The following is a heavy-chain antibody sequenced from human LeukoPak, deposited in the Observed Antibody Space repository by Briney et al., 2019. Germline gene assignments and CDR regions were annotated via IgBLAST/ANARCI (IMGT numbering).Heavy chain of an antibody. CDR2: INSSTTTI. D-gene: IGHD3-16*02. CDR1: GFTFSSYA. V-gene: IGHV3-48*04. J-gene: IGHJ4*02. CDR3: AKIVSAWDGFDY. Sequence: GGSLRLSCAASGFTFSSYAMNWVRQAPGKGLEGVSYINSSTTTIYYAASVKGRFTISRDSAKNSLFLQINSLRVEDTAVYYCAKIVSAWDGFDYWGQGALVTVS.